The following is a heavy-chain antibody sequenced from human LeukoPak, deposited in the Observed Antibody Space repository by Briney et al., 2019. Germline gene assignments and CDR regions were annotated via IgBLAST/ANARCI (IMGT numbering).Heavy chain of an antibody. CDR3: ARVHRRSSLAAGGWFDP. V-gene: IGHV4-59*01. CDR1: GGSISSYY. Sequence: PSETLSLTCTVSGGSISSYYWSWIRQPPGKGLEWIGYIYYSGSTNYNPSLKSRVTISVDTSKNQFSLKLSSVTAADTAVYYCARVHRRSSLAAGGWFDPWGQGTLVTVSS. CDR2: IYYSGST. J-gene: IGHJ5*02. D-gene: IGHD6-13*01.